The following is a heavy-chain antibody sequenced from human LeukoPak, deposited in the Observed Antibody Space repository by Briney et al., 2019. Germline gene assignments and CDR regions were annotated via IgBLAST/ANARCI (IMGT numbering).Heavy chain of an antibody. Sequence: GGSLRLSCEASGFPFSSYSMNWVRQAPGKGLEWVSYISSSGHATYYVDSVKGRFTISRDNAKNSLFLQMNSLRAEDTAVYYCARDISGGIPNFDCWGQGTLVTVSS. CDR1: GFPFSSYS. D-gene: IGHD2-15*01. V-gene: IGHV3-48*04. CDR2: ISSSGHAT. CDR3: ARDISGGIPNFDC. J-gene: IGHJ4*02.